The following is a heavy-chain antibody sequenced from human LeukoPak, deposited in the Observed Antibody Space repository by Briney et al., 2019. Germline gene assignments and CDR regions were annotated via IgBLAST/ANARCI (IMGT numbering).Heavy chain of an antibody. CDR1: GVSITSYY. Sequence: SETLSLTCTVSGVSITSYYWNWIRQPPGKGLEWIGYIYYSGSTVYNPSLKSRVTISVDTSRNQFSLKLSSVTAADTTIYNCARDKVPGDSWGQGTLVTVSS. CDR3: ARDKVPGDS. V-gene: IGHV4-59*01. CDR2: IYYSGST. J-gene: IGHJ4*02.